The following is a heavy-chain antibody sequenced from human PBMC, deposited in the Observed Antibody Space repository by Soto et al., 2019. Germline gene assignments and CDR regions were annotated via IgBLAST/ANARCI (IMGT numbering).Heavy chain of an antibody. D-gene: IGHD3-10*01. CDR2: IYHSGST. CDR3: ARAQITMVRGVIRIDWFDP. Sequence: LSLTCAVSGGSISSGGYSWSWIRQPPGKGLEWIGYIYHSGSTYYNPSLKSRVTISVDRSKNQFSLKLSSVTAADTAVYYCARAQITMVRGVIRIDWFDPWGQGTLVTVSS. V-gene: IGHV4-30-2*01. CDR1: GGSISSGGYS. J-gene: IGHJ5*02.